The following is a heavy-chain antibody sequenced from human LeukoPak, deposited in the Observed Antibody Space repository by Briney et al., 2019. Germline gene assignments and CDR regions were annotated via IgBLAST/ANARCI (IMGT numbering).Heavy chain of an antibody. V-gene: IGHV4-34*01. D-gene: IGHD3-10*01. CDR3: ARGGYYYGSGSYYTDY. Sequence: SETLSLTCAVYGGSFSGYYWSWIRQPPGKGLEWIGEINHSGSTNYKPSLKSRVTISVDTSKNQFSLKLSSVTAADTAVYYCARGGYYYGSGSYYTDYWGQGTLVTVSS. J-gene: IGHJ4*02. CDR1: GGSFSGYY. CDR2: INHSGST.